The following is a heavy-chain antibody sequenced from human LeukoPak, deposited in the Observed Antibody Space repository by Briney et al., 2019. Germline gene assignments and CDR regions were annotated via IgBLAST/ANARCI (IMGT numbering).Heavy chain of an antibody. J-gene: IGHJ3*02. D-gene: IGHD6-6*01. V-gene: IGHV3-7*01. CDR2: IKQDGSEK. Sequence: GGSLRLSCAASGFTFSSYWMRWVRQAPGKGLEWVANIKQDGSEKYYVDSVKGRFTISRDNAKNSLYLQMNSLRAEDTAVYYCARGRIAARGHDAFDIWGQGTMVTVSS. CDR3: ARGRIAARGHDAFDI. CDR1: GFTFSSYW.